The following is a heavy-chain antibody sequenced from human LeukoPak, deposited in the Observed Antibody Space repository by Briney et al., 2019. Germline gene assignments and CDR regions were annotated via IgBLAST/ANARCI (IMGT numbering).Heavy chain of an antibody. V-gene: IGHV1-2*02. D-gene: IGHD3-22*01. CDR2: INPNSGGT. J-gene: IGHJ4*02. CDR3: ARGPYYDSSGYYSPRPHFDY. CDR1: GYTFTGYY. Sequence: ASVKVSCKASGYTFTGYYMHWVRQAPGQGLEWMGWINPNSGGTNYAQKFQGRVTMTRDTSISTAYMELSRLRSDDTAVYYCARGPYYDSSGYYSPRPHFDYWGQGTLDTVSS.